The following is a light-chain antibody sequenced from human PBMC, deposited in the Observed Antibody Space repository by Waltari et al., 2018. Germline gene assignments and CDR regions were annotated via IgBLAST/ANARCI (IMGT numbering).Light chain of an antibody. Sequence: DIVMTQSPDSLAVSLGERATINCKSSQSVLYSSNNKNYLAWYQQKPGQPPKLLIYWASPRESGVPDRFRGSGSETDFTLTISSLQAEDVAVYYCQQYYSTPWTFGQGTKVEIK. CDR2: WAS. J-gene: IGKJ1*01. CDR3: QQYYSTPWT. CDR1: QSVLYSSNNKNY. V-gene: IGKV4-1*01.